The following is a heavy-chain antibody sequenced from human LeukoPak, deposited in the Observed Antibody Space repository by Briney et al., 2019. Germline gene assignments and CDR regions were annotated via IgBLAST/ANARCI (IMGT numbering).Heavy chain of an antibody. V-gene: IGHV4-61*02. CDR3: ARDLFYYGSGSHNWFDP. J-gene: IGHJ5*02. CDR2: IYTSGST. CDR1: GGSISSGSYY. Sequence: SETLSLTCTVSGGSISSGSYYWSWIRQPAGKGLEWIGRIYTSGSTNYNPSLKSRVTMSVDTSKNQFSLKLSSVTAADTAVYYCARDLFYYGSGSHNWFDPWGQGTLVTVSS. D-gene: IGHD3-10*01.